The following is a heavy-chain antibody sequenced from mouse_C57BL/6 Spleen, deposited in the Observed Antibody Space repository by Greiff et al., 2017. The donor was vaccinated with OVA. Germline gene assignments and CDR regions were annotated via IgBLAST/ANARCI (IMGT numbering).Heavy chain of an antibody. CDR3: ARKEGPMDY. CDR2: IDPSDSYT. J-gene: IGHJ4*01. V-gene: IGHV1-50*01. Sequence: QVQLQQPGAELVKPGASVKLSCKASGYTFTSYWMQWVKQRPGQGLEWIGEIDPSDSYTNYNQKFKGKATLTVDTSSSTAYMQLSSLTSEDSAVYYCARKEGPMDYWGQGTSVTVSS. D-gene: IGHD3-3*01. CDR1: GYTFTSYW.